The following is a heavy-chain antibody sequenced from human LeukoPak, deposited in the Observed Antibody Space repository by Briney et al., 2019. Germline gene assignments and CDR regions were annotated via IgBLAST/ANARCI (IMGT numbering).Heavy chain of an antibody. J-gene: IGHJ4*02. D-gene: IGHD1-26*01. CDR1: GGSISSFY. CDR3: ASASSAWPYYFNF. Sequence: PSDTLSLTCSVSGGSISSFYWSWIRQPPGKGLEWIGYIWHSGSTNYHPSLKSRVTISIDTSKTQFPLKLTSVTAADTAMYYCASASSAWPYYFNFWGQGSLVAVSS. CDR2: IWHSGST. V-gene: IGHV4-59*07.